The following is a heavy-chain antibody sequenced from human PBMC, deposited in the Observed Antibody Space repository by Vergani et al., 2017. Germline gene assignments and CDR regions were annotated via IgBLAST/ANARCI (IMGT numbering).Heavy chain of an antibody. D-gene: IGHD3-22*01. V-gene: IGHV1-18*01. J-gene: IGHJ3*02. CDR2: ISAYNGNT. Sequence: QVQLVQSGAEVKKPGASVKVSCKASGYTFTSYGINWVRQAPGQGLEWMGWISAYNGNTNYAQKLQGRVAMTTDTSTSTAYMELRSLRSDDTAVYYCARSADSRGYYDVFDIWGQGTMVTVSS. CDR3: ARSADSRGYYDVFDI. CDR1: GYTFTSYG.